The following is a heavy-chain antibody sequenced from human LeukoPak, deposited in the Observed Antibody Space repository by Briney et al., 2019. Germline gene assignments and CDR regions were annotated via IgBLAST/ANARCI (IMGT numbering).Heavy chain of an antibody. D-gene: IGHD2/OR15-2a*01. CDR1: GFTVSNNY. CDR3: AGTFRTANRGTYRDFAY. Sequence: GGSLRLSCAASGFTVSNNYMTWVRQAPGKGLEWVSVIYSGGSTYYADSVKGRFTISRDTSKNTLFLQMNSLRVEDTAVYYCAGTFRTANRGTYRDFAYWGQGTLVTVSS. V-gene: IGHV3-66*01. CDR2: IYSGGST. J-gene: IGHJ4*02.